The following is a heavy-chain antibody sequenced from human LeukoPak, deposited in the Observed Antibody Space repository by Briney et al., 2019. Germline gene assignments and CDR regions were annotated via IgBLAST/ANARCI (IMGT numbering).Heavy chain of an antibody. J-gene: IGHJ5*02. CDR3: ARAGYCSGGSCYRNWLDP. D-gene: IGHD2-15*01. CDR1: GGSMSSYY. V-gene: IGHV4-4*07. CDR2: IYTSGST. Sequence: SETLSLTCTVSGGSMSSYYWSWIRQPAGKGLEWIGRIYTSGSTNYNPSLKSRVTMSVDTSKNQFSLKLSSVTAADTAVYYCARAGYCSGGSCYRNWLDPWGQGTLVTVSS.